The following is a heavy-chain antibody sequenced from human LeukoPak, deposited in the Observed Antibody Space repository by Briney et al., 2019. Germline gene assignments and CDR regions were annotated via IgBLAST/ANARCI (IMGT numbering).Heavy chain of an antibody. CDR2: INPSGGGT. CDR1: GYTFTSYS. J-gene: IGHJ4*02. V-gene: IGHV1-46*01. Sequence: ASVKVSCKASGYTFTSYSMHWVRQAPGQGLEWMGIINPSGGGTSYAQKFQGRVTMTRGTSTSTVYMELSSLRFEDTAVYYCARDGSTGYYYFDYWGQGTLVTVSS. CDR3: ARDGSTGYYYFDY. D-gene: IGHD3-22*01.